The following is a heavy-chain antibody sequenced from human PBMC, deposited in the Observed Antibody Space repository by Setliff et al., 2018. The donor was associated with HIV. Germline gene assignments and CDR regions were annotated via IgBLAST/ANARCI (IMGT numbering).Heavy chain of an antibody. CDR3: ARATVAIFGVVTAILHYFDY. D-gene: IGHD3-3*01. J-gene: IGHJ4*02. CDR2: IYYGGA. V-gene: IGHV4-39*07. CDR1: GSSINNTSHY. Sequence: ETLSLTCSVSGSSINNTSHYWGWIRQPPGKGLEWIVTIYYGGAYYNPSLKSRITIPVDTTKNQFSLKLSSVTAADTAVYYCARATVAIFGVVTAILHYFDYWGQGTLVTVSS.